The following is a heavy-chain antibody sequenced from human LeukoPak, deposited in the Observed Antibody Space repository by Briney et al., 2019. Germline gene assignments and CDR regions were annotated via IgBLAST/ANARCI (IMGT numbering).Heavy chain of an antibody. J-gene: IGHJ4*02. Sequence: GGSLRLSCAASGFTFSTYAMRWVRQAPGKGLEWVSSIGRTGDDTYYADSVKGRFTISRDNAKNSLYLQMNGLRAEDTAVYYCARGLYYDSSAYFDFWGQGSLVTVSS. CDR1: GFTFSTYA. D-gene: IGHD3-22*01. V-gene: IGHV3-23*01. CDR2: IGRTGDDT. CDR3: ARGLYYDSSAYFDF.